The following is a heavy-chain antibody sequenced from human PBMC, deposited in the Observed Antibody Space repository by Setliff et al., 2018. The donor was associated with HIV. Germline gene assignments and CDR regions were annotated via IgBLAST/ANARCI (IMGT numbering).Heavy chain of an antibody. Sequence: VGSLRLSCVVSGFDFASFLIHWARQAPGKGLEWVASISRDNFVRFYADSVRGRFNVSRDNAQKSLFLQMNSLKADDTAFYYCAREAPIQGVTYGFPHFDYWGQGALVTVSS. V-gene: IGHV3-21*01. J-gene: IGHJ4*02. CDR2: ISRDNFVR. D-gene: IGHD3-10*01. CDR3: AREAPIQGVTYGFPHFDY. CDR1: GFDFASFL.